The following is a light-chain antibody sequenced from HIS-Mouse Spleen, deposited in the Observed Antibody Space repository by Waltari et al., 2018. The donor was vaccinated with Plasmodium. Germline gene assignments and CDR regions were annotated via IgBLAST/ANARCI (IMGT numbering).Light chain of an antibody. CDR1: QSVSSSY. CDR2: GAA. J-gene: IGKJ4*01. V-gene: IGKV3-20*01. Sequence: EIVLTQSPATLSWSPWERATLSCRASQSVSSSYFAWYQQKPGQAPRLLIYGAASRATGIPDRFSGSGSGTDFTLTISRLEPEDFAVYYCQQYGSSPLTFGGGTKVEIK. CDR3: QQYGSSPLT.